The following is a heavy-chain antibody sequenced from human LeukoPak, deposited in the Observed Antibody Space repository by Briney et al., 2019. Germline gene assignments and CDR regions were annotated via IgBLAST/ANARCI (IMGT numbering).Heavy chain of an antibody. V-gene: IGHV3-7*01. Sequence: GRSLRLSCAVSGFLFPDYWKNWVRQAPRKGRVWVASIRQDGGQKSYVDSVKGRFTISRDNTKSSLYLQINSLRAEDTAVYYCARDGTAAGLYFDLWGQGTLVTVSS. CDR3: ARDGTAAGLYFDL. J-gene: IGHJ4*01. CDR2: IRQDGGQK. D-gene: IGHD6-13*01. CDR1: GFLFPDYW.